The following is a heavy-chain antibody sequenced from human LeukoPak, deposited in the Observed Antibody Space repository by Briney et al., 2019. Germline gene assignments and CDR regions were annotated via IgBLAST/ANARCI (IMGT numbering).Heavy chain of an antibody. CDR2: ITGSGGTT. CDR3: ARDRGRIYYDNWFYFDS. J-gene: IGHJ4*02. D-gene: IGHD3-22*01. V-gene: IGHV3-23*01. Sequence: GGSLRLSCAASGFTFSSYAMAWVRQAPGKGLEWVSTITGSGGTTHYADSVKGRFTISRDNSKNTLFLQMSSLRAEDTATYFCARDRGRIYYDNWFYFDSWGQGSLVTVSS. CDR1: GFTFSSYA.